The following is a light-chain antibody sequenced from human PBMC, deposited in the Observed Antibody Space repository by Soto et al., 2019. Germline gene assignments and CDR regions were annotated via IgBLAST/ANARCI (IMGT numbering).Light chain of an antibody. Sequence: EIVLTQSPGTLSLSPGERATLSCRASQSVSSIYLAAYQQKPGQAPRLLIYDASRATGIPDRFSGSGSGTDFTLTITRLEPEDCAVYYCQHYGTSALFGPGTKVDI. CDR3: QHYGTSAL. CDR2: DAS. V-gene: IGKV3-20*01. CDR1: QSVSSIY. J-gene: IGKJ3*01.